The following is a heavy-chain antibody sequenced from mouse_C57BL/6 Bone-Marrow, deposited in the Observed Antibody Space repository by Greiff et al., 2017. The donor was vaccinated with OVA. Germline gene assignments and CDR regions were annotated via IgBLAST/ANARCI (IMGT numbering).Heavy chain of an antibody. V-gene: IGHV1-52*01. CDR2: IDPSDSET. CDR3: ARRDYGSSYGV. D-gene: IGHD1-1*01. Sequence: VQLQQPGAELVRPGSSVKLSCKASGYTFTSYWMHWVKQRPIQGLEWIGNIDPSDSETHYNQKFKDKATLTVDKSSSTAYMQLSSLTSEDSAVYYCARRDYGSSYGVWGTGTTVTVSS. CDR1: GYTFTSYW. J-gene: IGHJ1*03.